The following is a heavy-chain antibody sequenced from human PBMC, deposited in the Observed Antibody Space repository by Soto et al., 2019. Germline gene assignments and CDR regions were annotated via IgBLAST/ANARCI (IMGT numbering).Heavy chain of an antibody. V-gene: IGHV3-23*01. CDR2: ISGSGGST. Sequence: AGGSLRLSCAASGFTFSSYAMSWVRQAPGKGLEWVSAISGSGGSTYYADSVKGRFTISRDNSKNTLYLQMNSLRAEDTAVYYCAKDRHYGDYVPDYWGQGTLVTVSS. J-gene: IGHJ4*02. CDR3: AKDRHYGDYVPDY. D-gene: IGHD4-17*01. CDR1: GFTFSSYA.